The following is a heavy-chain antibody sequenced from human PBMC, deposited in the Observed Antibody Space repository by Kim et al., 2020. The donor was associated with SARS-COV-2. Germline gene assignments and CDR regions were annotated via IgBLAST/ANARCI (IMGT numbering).Heavy chain of an antibody. CDR3: ARVPFGGFSAYYFDL. D-gene: IGHD3-10*01. Sequence: GGSLRLSCAASGFTFSDDYMTWIRQAPGKGLEWVSYISSSGSYVNYADSVKGRFTISRDNAKNSLYLQMSSLRAEDTALYYCARVPFGGFSAYYFDLWGQGTLGTVSS. J-gene: IGHJ4*02. CDR2: ISSSGSYV. CDR1: GFTFSDDY. V-gene: IGHV3-11*01.